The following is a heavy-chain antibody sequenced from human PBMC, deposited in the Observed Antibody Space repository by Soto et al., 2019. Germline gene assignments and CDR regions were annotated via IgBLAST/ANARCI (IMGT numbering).Heavy chain of an antibody. V-gene: IGHV1-69*13. D-gene: IGHD4-17*01. CDR2: IIPIFGTA. CDR1: GGTFSSYA. CDR3: AELDGDRYYGMDV. J-gene: IGHJ6*02. Sequence: SVKVSCKASGGTFSSYAISWVRQAPGQGLEWMGGIIPIFGTANYAQKFQGRVTITADESTSTAYMELSSLRSEDMAVYYCAELDGDRYYGMDVWGQGTTVTVSS.